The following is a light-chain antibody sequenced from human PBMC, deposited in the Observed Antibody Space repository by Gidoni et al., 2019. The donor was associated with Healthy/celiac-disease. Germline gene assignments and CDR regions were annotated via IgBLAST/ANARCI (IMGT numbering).Light chain of an antibody. CDR2: WAS. CDR1: QSVLYSSNNKKY. J-gene: IGKJ1*01. V-gene: IGKV4-1*01. Sequence: DIVMTKSPDSLTVSLGERATINCKSSQSVLYSSNNKKYLAWYQQKPGQPPKLLIYWASTRESGVPDRFSGSGSGTDFTLTISSLQAEDVAVYYCQQYYSTPWTFGQGTQVEIK. CDR3: QQYYSTPWT.